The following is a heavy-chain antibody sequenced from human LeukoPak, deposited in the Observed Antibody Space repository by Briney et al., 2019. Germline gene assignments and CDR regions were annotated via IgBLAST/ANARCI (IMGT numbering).Heavy chain of an antibody. J-gene: IGHJ4*02. CDR2: INHSGST. Sequence: PSETLSLTCAVYGGSFSGCYWSWIRQPPGKGLEWIGEINHSGSTNYNPSLKSRVTISVDTSKNQFSLKLSSVTAADTAVYYCARTMTGVRAVDYWGQGTLVTVSS. CDR1: GGSFSGCY. CDR3: ARTMTGVRAVDY. D-gene: IGHD3-10*01. V-gene: IGHV4-34*01.